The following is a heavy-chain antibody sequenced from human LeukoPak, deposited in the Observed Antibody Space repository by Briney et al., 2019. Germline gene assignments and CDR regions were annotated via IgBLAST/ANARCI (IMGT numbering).Heavy chain of an antibody. J-gene: IGHJ4*02. D-gene: IGHD3-16*01. CDR1: GFTFSSYW. CDR2: IKEDGSEK. V-gene: IGHV3-7*05. CDR3: ARGGGRHVEY. Sequence: GGSVRLSCAASGFTFSSYWMSWVRQAPGKGLEWVANIKEDGSEKNYVDSVKGRFTISRDNAKNSLYLQMNSLRAEDTAVYYCARGGGRHVEYWGQGNPVTVYS.